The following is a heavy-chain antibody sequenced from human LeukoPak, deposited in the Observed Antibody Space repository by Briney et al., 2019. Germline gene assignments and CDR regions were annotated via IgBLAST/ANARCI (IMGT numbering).Heavy chain of an antibody. CDR3: ARLYYYDSRIDP. CDR1: GGSITSGDYY. Sequence: KTSETLSLTCTVSGGSITSGDYYWSWIRQPPGKGLEWIAYMYYSGSTYYNPSLKSRVTMSADTSKNQFSLKLSSVTAADTAVYYCARLYYYDSRIDPWGQGTLVTVSS. CDR2: MYYSGST. J-gene: IGHJ5*02. V-gene: IGHV4-30-4*01. D-gene: IGHD3-22*01.